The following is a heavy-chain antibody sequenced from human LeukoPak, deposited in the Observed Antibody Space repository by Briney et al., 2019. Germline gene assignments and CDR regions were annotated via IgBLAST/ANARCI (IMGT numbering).Heavy chain of an antibody. Sequence: GSSVKVSCKASGGTFSSYAISWVRQAPGQGLEWMGRTIPILGIANYAQKFQGRVTITADKSTSTAYMELSSLRSEDTAVYYCARPAGSGRPFDYWGQGTLVTVSS. CDR1: GGTFSSYA. V-gene: IGHV1-69*04. CDR2: TIPILGIA. J-gene: IGHJ4*02. CDR3: ARPAGSGRPFDY. D-gene: IGHD3-3*01.